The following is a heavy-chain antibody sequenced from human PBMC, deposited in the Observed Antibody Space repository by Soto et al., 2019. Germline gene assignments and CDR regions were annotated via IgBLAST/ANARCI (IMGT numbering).Heavy chain of an antibody. CDR3: ARVRGTAGKRYFDY. CDR2: TYYSGIT. Sequence: PSETLSLTCTVSGGSMIAYYWNWMRQPPGKGLQWIGYTYYSGITTYNPSHKSRVTISVYSSKNQFSLKLDSVTPADTAVYYWARVRGTAGKRYFDYWGPGTLVTVSS. V-gene: IGHV4-59*01. D-gene: IGHD6-13*01. CDR1: GGSMIAYY. J-gene: IGHJ4*02.